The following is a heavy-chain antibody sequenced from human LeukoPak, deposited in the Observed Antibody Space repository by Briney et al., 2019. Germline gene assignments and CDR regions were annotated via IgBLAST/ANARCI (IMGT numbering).Heavy chain of an antibody. Sequence: ASVKVSCKASGYTFTSYAMHWVRQAPGQRLEWMGWIIAGNGNTKYSQKFQGRVTITRDTSASTAYMELSSLRSEDTAVYYCARETSMVRGRSYGMDVWGKGTTVTVSS. CDR1: GYTFTSYA. CDR3: ARETSMVRGRSYGMDV. V-gene: IGHV1-3*01. CDR2: IIAGNGNT. J-gene: IGHJ6*04. D-gene: IGHD3-10*01.